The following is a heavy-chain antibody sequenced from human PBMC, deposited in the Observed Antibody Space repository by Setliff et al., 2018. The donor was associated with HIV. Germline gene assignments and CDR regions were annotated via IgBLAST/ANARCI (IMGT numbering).Heavy chain of an antibody. CDR2: IYPSDSDT. V-gene: IGHV5-51*01. CDR3: ARDAHIVGATNPDWDDAFDI. J-gene: IGHJ3*02. CDR1: GDKFPNYY. D-gene: IGHD1-26*01. Sequence: GESLKISCKDSGDKFPNYYLGWVRQMPGKGLEWIGVIYPSDSDTRISLSFRGQVTISADKSISTAYLQLNSLRASDTAIYYCARDAHIVGATNPDWDDAFDIWGQGTMVTVSS.